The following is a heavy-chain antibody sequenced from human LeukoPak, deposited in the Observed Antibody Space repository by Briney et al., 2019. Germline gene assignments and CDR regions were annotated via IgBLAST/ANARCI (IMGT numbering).Heavy chain of an antibody. J-gene: IGHJ6*03. Sequence: GRSLRLSCAASGFTFSSYSMNWVRQAPGKGLEWVSSISSSSSYIYYADSVKGRFTISRDNAKNSLYLQMNSLRAEDTAVYYCARAGAYYYGSGSHKYYMDVWGKGTTVTVSS. CDR2: ISSSSSYI. D-gene: IGHD3-10*01. V-gene: IGHV3-21*01. CDR1: GFTFSSYS. CDR3: ARAGAYYYGSGSHKYYMDV.